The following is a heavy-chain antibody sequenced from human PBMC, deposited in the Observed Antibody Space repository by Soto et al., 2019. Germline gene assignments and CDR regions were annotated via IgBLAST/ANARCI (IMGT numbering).Heavy chain of an antibody. Sequence: QMQLQQWGAGLLKPSETLSLTCAVYGGSFSGYYYYWIRQPPGKGLEWIGEINRSGSTNYNPSLKRRVTISVDTSKNQFSLTLSSVTAADTAIYYCARGGLTTVPPLTWGQGNLVTVSS. CDR3: ARGGLTTVPPLT. CDR1: GGSFSGYY. CDR2: INRSGST. D-gene: IGHD4-17*01. J-gene: IGHJ4*02. V-gene: IGHV4-34*01.